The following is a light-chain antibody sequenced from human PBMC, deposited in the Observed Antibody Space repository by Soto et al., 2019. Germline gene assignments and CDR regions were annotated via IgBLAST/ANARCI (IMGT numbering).Light chain of an antibody. CDR2: DDR. Sequence: SYELTQPPSVSVAPGQTVRVTCGAKSIGSKSVHWYQQRSGQATVLVVYDDRDRPSGVPERFSGSNSGNTATLTISRVEDGDEADYHCQVWDRSSDHYVFGTGTKVTVL. J-gene: IGLJ1*01. V-gene: IGLV3-21*02. CDR1: SIGSKS. CDR3: QVWDRSSDHYV.